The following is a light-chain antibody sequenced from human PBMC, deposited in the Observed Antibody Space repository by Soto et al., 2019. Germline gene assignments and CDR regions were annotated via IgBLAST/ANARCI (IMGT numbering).Light chain of an antibody. CDR3: QQLNSYPLT. CDR1: QGISSY. V-gene: IGKV1-9*01. Sequence: DIQLTQSPSFLSASVGDRVTITCRASQGISSYLAWYQQKPGKAPKLLIYAASTLQSGVPSTFSGSGSGTEFTLTISCLQPEDFATYYCQQLNSYPLTFGGGTKVEIK. J-gene: IGKJ4*01. CDR2: AAS.